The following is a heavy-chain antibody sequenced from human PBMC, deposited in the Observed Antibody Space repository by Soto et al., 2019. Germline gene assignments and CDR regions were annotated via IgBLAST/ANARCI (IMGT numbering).Heavy chain of an antibody. CDR3: ARAGGGAFDY. V-gene: IGHV4-30-2*01. CDR1: GGSISSGGYS. D-gene: IGHD3-16*01. J-gene: IGHJ4*02. Sequence: QLQLQESGSGLVKPSQTLSLTCAVSGGSISSGGYSWSWIRQPPGKGLEWIGYIYHSGSTYYNPSRKGRVTISVDRPKNRFSLKLGSVTAADTAVYYCARAGGGAFDYGGQGPLVTVSS. CDR2: IYHSGST.